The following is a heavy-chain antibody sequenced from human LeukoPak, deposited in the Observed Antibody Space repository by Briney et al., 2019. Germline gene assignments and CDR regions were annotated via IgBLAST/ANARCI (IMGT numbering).Heavy chain of an antibody. D-gene: IGHD3-10*01. Sequence: PGGSLRLSCAAPGFTFSSYSMNSVRQAPGKGLGWGSSISSSSSYIYYADSVKGRFTISRDSAKNSLYLQMNSLRADDTAAYYCARVPRYGSGSYYSLDHWGQGTLVTVSS. CDR2: ISSSSSYI. CDR1: GFTFSSYS. CDR3: ARVPRYGSGSYYSLDH. V-gene: IGHV3-21*04. J-gene: IGHJ4*02.